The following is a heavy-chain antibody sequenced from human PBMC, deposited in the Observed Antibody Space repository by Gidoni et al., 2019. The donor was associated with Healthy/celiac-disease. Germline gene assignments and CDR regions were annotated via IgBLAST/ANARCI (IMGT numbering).Heavy chain of an antibody. V-gene: IGHV4-30-4*01. J-gene: IGHJ5*02. CDR2: IYYSGST. CDR1: GGSISSGDYY. Sequence: QVQLQESGPGLVKPSQTLSLTCTVSGGSISSGDYYWRWIRQPPGKGLEWIGYIYYSGSTYYNPSLKSRVTISVDTSKNQFSLKLSSVTAADTAVYYCARDIVVVPAAIGFLSGWFDPWGQGTLVTVSS. D-gene: IGHD2-2*01. CDR3: ARDIVVVPAAIGFLSGWFDP.